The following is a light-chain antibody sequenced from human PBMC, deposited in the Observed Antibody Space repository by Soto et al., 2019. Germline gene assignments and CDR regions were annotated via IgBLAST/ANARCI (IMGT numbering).Light chain of an antibody. Sequence: DIQMTQSPSSLSASVGDRVTITCRARQSISTYLNCYQQKSGKAPKLLVYAASSLQSRVPSRFSGSGSGTDFTLTISSLQPEDFATYYCQQSYSTPRTFGQGTQVDIK. V-gene: IGKV1-39*01. CDR3: QQSYSTPRT. CDR2: AAS. J-gene: IGKJ1*01. CDR1: QSISTY.